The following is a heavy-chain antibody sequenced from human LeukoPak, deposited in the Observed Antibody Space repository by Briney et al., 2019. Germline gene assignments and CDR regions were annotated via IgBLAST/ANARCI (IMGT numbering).Heavy chain of an antibody. CDR2: INYSGST. J-gene: IGHJ4*02. Sequence: PSETLSLTCTVSGGSISGYYWSWIRQPPGKGLEWIGYINYSGSTNYNPSLNSRVTVLVDTSKNQFSLKLSSVTAADTAVYYCARVGDGLFDYWGQGTLVTVSS. V-gene: IGHV4-59*08. D-gene: IGHD1-26*01. CDR1: GGSISGYY. CDR3: ARVGDGLFDY.